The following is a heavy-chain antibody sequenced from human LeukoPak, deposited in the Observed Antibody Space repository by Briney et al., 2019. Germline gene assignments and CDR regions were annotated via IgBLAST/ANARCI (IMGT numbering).Heavy chain of an antibody. D-gene: IGHD3-22*01. CDR2: IWYDGSNK. CDR1: GFTFSSYG. V-gene: IGHV3-33*01. CDR3: ARGLYYYDSSGRLFDY. Sequence: GGSLRLSCAASGFTFSSYGMHWVRQAPGKGLEWVAVIWYDGSNKYYAGSVKGRFTISRDNSKNTLYLQMNSLRAEDTAVYYCARGLYYYDSSGRLFDYWGQGTLVTVSS. J-gene: IGHJ4*02.